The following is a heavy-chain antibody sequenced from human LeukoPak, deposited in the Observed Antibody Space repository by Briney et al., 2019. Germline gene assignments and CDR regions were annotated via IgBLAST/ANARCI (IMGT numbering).Heavy chain of an antibody. CDR3: ARHVVAVGFDY. CDR1: GFTFSSYT. J-gene: IGHJ4*02. Sequence: GGSLRLSCAASGFTFSSYTMNWVRQAPAKGLEWVSSITSSSSYIYYADSVKGRFTISRDNAKNSLYLQMNSLRAEDTAVYYCARHVVAVGFDYWGQGTLVTVSS. D-gene: IGHD3-22*01. V-gene: IGHV3-21*01. CDR2: ITSSSSYI.